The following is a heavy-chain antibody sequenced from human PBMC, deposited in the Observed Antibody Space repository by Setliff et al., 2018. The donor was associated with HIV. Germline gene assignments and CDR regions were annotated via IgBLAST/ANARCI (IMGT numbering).Heavy chain of an antibody. J-gene: IGHJ5*02. V-gene: IGHV1-2*06. CDR3: ARNKIGWDTYSVVTYVDP. CDR2: INPDNSLT. D-gene: IGHD2-21*01. Sequence: ASVKVSCKASGYKLTGHYVHWVRQAPGQGLQWMGRINPDNSLTTYAEYFEGRVTLTRDTSTNTAYMELRRLRSDDTAIYFCARNKIGWDTYSVVTYVDPWGQGTLVTVSS. CDR1: GYKLTGHY.